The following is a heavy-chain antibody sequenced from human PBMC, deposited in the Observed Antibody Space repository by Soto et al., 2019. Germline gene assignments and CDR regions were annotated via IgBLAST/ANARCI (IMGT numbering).Heavy chain of an antibody. Sequence: GGSLRLSCAASGFTVSSNYMSWVRQAPGKGLEWVSVIYSGGSTYYADSVKGRFTISRHNSKNTLYLQMNSLRAEDTAVYYCARDFGEDRDRDYYYYGMDVWGQGTTVTVSS. J-gene: IGHJ6*02. V-gene: IGHV3-53*04. D-gene: IGHD3-10*01. CDR2: IYSGGST. CDR1: GFTVSSNY. CDR3: ARDFGEDRDRDYYYYGMDV.